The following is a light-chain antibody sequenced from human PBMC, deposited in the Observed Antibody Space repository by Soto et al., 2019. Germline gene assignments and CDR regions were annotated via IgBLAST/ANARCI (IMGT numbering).Light chain of an antibody. J-gene: IGKJ4*01. Sequence: DIQMTQSPSSLSASVGDRVTITCRASQSISRHLNWYQQKPGKAPNLLIYGASSLQSGVPSRISGSGSGTDFTLSISSLQPEDFATYYCQQSYSAPLTFGGGIKVDTK. CDR1: QSISRH. V-gene: IGKV1-39*01. CDR2: GAS. CDR3: QQSYSAPLT.